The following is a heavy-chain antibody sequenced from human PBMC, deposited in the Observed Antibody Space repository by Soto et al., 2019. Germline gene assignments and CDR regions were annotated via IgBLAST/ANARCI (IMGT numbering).Heavy chain of an antibody. J-gene: IGHJ3*02. CDR2: INPSGGST. CDR3: ARGSYYDFWSGEVSAFDI. D-gene: IGHD3-3*01. Sequence: QVQLVQSGAEVKKPGASVKVSCKASGYTFTSYYMHWVRQAPGQGLEWMGIINPSGGSTSYAQKFQGRVTMTRDTSTSTVYMELSSLRSEDTAVYYCARGSYYDFWSGEVSAFDIWGQGTMVTVSS. CDR1: GYTFTSYY. V-gene: IGHV1-46*03.